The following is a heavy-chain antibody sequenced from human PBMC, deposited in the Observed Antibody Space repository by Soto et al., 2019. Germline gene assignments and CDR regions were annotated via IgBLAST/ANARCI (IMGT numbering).Heavy chain of an antibody. J-gene: IGHJ3*02. CDR1: GFTFSSYS. V-gene: IGHV3-21*01. CDR2: ITSSGTYI. Sequence: GGSLRLSCAASGFTFSSYSMNWVRQAPGKALEWVSSITSSGTYIKHADSMKGRFTISRDNAKDSLYLQMNSLRAEDTAVYYCARDLVGGGAFDIWGPGTMVTVSS. CDR3: ARDLVGGGAFDI. D-gene: IGHD6-19*01.